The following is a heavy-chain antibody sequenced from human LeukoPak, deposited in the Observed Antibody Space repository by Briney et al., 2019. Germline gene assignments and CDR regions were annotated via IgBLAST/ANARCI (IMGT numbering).Heavy chain of an antibody. CDR2: INHSGST. CDR1: GGSFSGYY. Sequence: SETLSLTCAVYGGSFSGYYWSWIRQPPGKGLEWIGEINHSGSTNYNPSLKSRVTISVDTSKNQFSLKLSSVTAADTAVYYCARVASKGGTTRWYFDLWGRGTLVTVSS. D-gene: IGHD1-1*01. J-gene: IGHJ2*01. V-gene: IGHV4-34*01. CDR3: ARVASKGGTTRWYFDL.